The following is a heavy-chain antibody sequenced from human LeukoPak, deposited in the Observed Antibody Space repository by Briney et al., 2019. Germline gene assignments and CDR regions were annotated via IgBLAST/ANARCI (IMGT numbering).Heavy chain of an antibody. CDR1: GFSLTTTGVG. CDR2: SYWNNDK. CDR3: AHKGRGSGSYNM. V-gene: IGHV2-5*01. D-gene: IGHD3-10*01. J-gene: IGHJ4*02. Sequence: SGPTLVKPTQTLTLTCTFSGFSLTTTGVGVAWIRQPPGKALEWLAVSYWNNDKSYSPSLKSRLTITKDTSKNQVVLKMTNMEPVDTATYYCAHKGRGSGSYNMWGQGTLVTVSS.